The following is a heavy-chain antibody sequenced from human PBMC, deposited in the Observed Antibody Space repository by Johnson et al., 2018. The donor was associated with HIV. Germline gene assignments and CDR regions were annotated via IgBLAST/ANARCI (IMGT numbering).Heavy chain of an antibody. CDR1: GFTFDDYT. CDR3: ARDVWDNMAYDGCDI. Sequence: VESGGVVVQPGGSLRLSCAASGFTFDDYTMHWVRQAPGKGLEWVSLISWDGGSTYYADSVKGRFTISRDNSKNSLYLQMNSLRTEDTALYYCARDVWDNMAYDGCDIWGKEQWSPSLQ. CDR2: ISWDGGST. J-gene: IGHJ3*02. D-gene: IGHD1-26*01. V-gene: IGHV3-43*01.